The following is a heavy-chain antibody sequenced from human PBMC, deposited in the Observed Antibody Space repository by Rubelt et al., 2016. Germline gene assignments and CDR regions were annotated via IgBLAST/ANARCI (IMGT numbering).Heavy chain of an antibody. CDR2: IYYSGST. D-gene: IGHD5-18*01. CDR3: AREGVAAMVFDY. V-gene: IGHV4-39*07. Sequence: TCTVSGGSISSSSYYWGWIRQPPGKGLEWIGSIYYSGSTYYNPSLKSRVTISVDTSKNQFSLKLSSVTAADTAVYYCAREGVAAMVFDYWCQGTLVTVSS. CDR1: GGSISSSSYY. J-gene: IGHJ4*02.